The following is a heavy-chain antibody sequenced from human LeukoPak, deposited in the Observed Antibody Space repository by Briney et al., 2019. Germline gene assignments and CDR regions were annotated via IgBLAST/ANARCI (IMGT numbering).Heavy chain of an antibody. J-gene: IGHJ4*02. V-gene: IGHV3-23*01. Sequence: GGSLRLSCAASGFTFSSYAMSWVRQAPGKGLEWVSAISGSGDGTFYADSVKGRFTISRDNSNNTLYLQMSSLRAEDTAVYYCARGPGALDYWGQGTLVTVSS. CDR2: ISGSGDGT. CDR1: GFTFSSYA. CDR3: ARGPGALDY. D-gene: IGHD2-2*01.